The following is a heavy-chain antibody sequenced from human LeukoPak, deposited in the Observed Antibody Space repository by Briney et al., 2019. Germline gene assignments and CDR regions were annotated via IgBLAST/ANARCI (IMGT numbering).Heavy chain of an antibody. Sequence: APVKVSCKSSGYSLTGYYMHWVRQAPGQGLEWMGWIHPNSGGTNYAQKFQGRVTMTRDTSITTAYVELSSLESDDTAVYYCARDIEAAAALDYWGQGTLVTVSS. CDR1: GYSLTGYY. V-gene: IGHV1-2*02. CDR3: ARDIEAAAALDY. J-gene: IGHJ4*02. CDR2: IHPNSGGT. D-gene: IGHD6-13*01.